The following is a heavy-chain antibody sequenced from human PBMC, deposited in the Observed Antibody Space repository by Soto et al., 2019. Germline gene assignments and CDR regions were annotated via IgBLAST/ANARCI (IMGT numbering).Heavy chain of an antibody. CDR1: GYSFSNFY. CDR2: IDPSSGTT. J-gene: IGHJ6*02. D-gene: IGHD2-15*01. V-gene: IGHV1-46*01. CDR3: ARGAVVVPNGLIAGMDV. Sequence: ASVKVSCKPSGYSFSNFYVHWVRQAPGQGLEWMGIIDPSSGTTSYTQKFQERVTMTRDTSMSTVYMELSRLRSDDTAVYYCARGAVVVPNGLIAGMDVWGLGTTVTVSS.